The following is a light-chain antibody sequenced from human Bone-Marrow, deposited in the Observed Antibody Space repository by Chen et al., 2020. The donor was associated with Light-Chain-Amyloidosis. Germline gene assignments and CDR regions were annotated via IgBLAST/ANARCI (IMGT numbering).Light chain of an antibody. Sequence: DIQMTQPPTSLSASIGDRVTITCRASQSIGNYLNWYQQKPGKAPRLLIFAASSLQSGVPSRFSGSGFGTDFTLTISSLQPEDFATYYCQQSFITLLRFTFGPGTKVDTK. CDR3: QQSFITLLRFT. CDR2: AAS. V-gene: IGKV1-39*01. J-gene: IGKJ3*01. CDR1: QSIGNY.